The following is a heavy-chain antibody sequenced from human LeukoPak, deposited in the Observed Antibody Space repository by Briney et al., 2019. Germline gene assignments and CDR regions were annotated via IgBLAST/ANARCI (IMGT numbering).Heavy chain of an antibody. J-gene: IGHJ4*02. Sequence: SETLSLTCSVSGGSISSGSYYWSWIRQPAGKGLEWIGRIYISGSTSYNPSLKSRVTISVDTSKNQFSLKLSSVTAADTAVYYCAGSFTPGSSWSRPFDYWGQGTLVTVSS. V-gene: IGHV4-61*02. CDR1: GGSISSGSYY. CDR2: IYISGST. D-gene: IGHD6-13*01. CDR3: AGSFTPGSSWSRPFDY.